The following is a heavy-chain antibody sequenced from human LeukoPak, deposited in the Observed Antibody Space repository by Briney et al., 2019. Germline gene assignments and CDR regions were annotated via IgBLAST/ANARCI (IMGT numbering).Heavy chain of an antibody. D-gene: IGHD4-17*01. CDR2: TYYRSKWYN. Sequence: SQTLSLTCAISGDSVSSNSAAWNWIRQSPSRGLEWLGRTYYRSKWYNDYAVSVKSRITINPDTSKNQFSLQLNSVIPEDTAVYYCARQTTVTTDGYKHDAFDIWGQGTMVTVSS. CDR3: ARQTTVTTDGYKHDAFDI. J-gene: IGHJ3*02. CDR1: GDSVSSNSAA. V-gene: IGHV6-1*01.